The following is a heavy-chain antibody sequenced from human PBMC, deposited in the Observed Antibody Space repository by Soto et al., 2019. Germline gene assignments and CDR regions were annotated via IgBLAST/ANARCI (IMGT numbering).Heavy chain of an antibody. CDR3: ARAVAGPGDN. V-gene: IGHV1-69*13. Sequence: SVKVSCKASGGTFSSYASSWVRQAPGQGLEWMGGIIPIFGTANYAQKFQGRVTITADESTSTAYMELSSLRFEDTAVYYCARAVAGPGDNWGQGTLVTVSS. D-gene: IGHD6-19*01. CDR2: IIPIFGTA. CDR1: GGTFSSYA. J-gene: IGHJ4*02.